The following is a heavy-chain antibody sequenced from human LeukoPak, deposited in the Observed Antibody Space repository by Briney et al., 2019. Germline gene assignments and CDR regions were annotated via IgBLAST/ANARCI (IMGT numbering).Heavy chain of an antibody. V-gene: IGHV4-59*01. CDR1: GVSISSSY. CDR3: ARLQSYGNFLDDY. J-gene: IGHJ4*02. D-gene: IGHD4-11*01. CDR2: IYYTGST. Sequence: PSETLSLTCTVSGVSISSSYWSWIRQPPGKGLEWIGYIYYTGSTTYNPSLKSRITMSVDTSKSQFSLKLSSVTAADTAVYYCARLQSYGNFLDDYWGQGTLVNVSS.